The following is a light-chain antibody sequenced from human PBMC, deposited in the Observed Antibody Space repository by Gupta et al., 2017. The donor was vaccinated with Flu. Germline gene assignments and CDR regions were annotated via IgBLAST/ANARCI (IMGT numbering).Light chain of an antibody. Sequence: DIVVTQSAASLGVSLGERATINCRSSQSGWDNSIDENFLAWYQQKPRQPPKLLIYWASTRDSGVPDRFSGSGSGTNFTLTISRLQAEDMAVYYCQQYDYTPFTFGHGTTVDI. CDR1: QSGWDNSIDENF. J-gene: IGKJ3*01. V-gene: IGKV4-1*01. CDR3: QQYDYTPFT. CDR2: WAS.